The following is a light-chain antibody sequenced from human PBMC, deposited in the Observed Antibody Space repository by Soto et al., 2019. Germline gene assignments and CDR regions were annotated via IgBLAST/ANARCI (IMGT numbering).Light chain of an antibody. CDR2: RNN. CDR3: AAWDDSLNGVI. Sequence: QAVVTQPPSASGTPGQRVTISCSGSSSNVGSNAVNWYHHLPGTAPKLLIFRNNQRPSGVPDRFSGSKSGTSASLAISGLQSEDEAHYFCAAWDDSLNGVIFGGGTKVTVL. V-gene: IGLV1-44*01. J-gene: IGLJ2*01. CDR1: SSNVGSNA.